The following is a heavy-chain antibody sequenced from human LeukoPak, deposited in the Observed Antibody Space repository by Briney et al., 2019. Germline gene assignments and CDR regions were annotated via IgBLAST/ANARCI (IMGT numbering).Heavy chain of an antibody. J-gene: IGHJ6*02. V-gene: IGHV4-39*07. CDR2: IYYSGST. CDR1: GGSISSSSYY. CDR3: ARDKGVSLYYYYGMDV. D-gene: IGHD3-16*01. Sequence: SETLSLTCTVSGGSISSSSYYWGWIRQPPGKGLEWIGSIYYSGSTHYNPSLESRVTISVDTSKNQSSLQLNSVTPEDTAVYYCARDKGVSLYYYYGMDVWGQGTTVTVSS.